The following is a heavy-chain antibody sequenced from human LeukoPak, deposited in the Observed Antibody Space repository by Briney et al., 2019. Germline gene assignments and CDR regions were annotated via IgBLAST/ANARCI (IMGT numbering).Heavy chain of an antibody. CDR1: GYTFTSYG. J-gene: IGHJ4*02. D-gene: IGHD4-17*01. CDR2: ISAYNGNT. Sequence: ASVKVSCKASGYTFTSYGISWVRQAPGRGLEWMGWISAYNGNTNYAQKLQGRVTMTTDTSTSTAYMELRSLRSDDTAVYYCARDRPADYGDIFHFDYWGQGTLVTVSS. V-gene: IGHV1-18*01. CDR3: ARDRPADYGDIFHFDY.